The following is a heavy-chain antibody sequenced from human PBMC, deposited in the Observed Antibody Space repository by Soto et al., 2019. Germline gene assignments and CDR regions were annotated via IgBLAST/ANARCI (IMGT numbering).Heavy chain of an antibody. D-gene: IGHD3-10*01. J-gene: IGHJ4*02. Sequence: GGSLRLSCAPSGFTFSTYGMHWVRQAPGKGLEGVAVIWYDGSNQYYADSVKGRFTISRDNSKNVLYLQMNSLRAEDTAVYYCARELGAFNYGSAYFDYWGQGPPVTVSS. CDR3: ARELGAFNYGSAYFDY. V-gene: IGHV3-33*01. CDR2: IWYDGSNQ. CDR1: GFTFSTYG.